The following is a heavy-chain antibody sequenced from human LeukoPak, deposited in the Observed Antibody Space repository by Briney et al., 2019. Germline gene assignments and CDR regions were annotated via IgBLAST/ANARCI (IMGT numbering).Heavy chain of an antibody. CDR2: VSAYNGNT. CDR1: GYTFTSYG. CDR3: ARVPGYDKFGRGYFQH. V-gene: IGHV1-18*01. J-gene: IGHJ1*01. D-gene: IGHD3-22*01. Sequence: ASVKVSCKASGYTFTSYGISWVRQAPGQGLEWMGWVSAYNGNTNYAQKLQGRVTMTTDTSTSTAYMELRSLRSDDTAVYYCARVPGYDKFGRGYFQHWGQGTLVTVSS.